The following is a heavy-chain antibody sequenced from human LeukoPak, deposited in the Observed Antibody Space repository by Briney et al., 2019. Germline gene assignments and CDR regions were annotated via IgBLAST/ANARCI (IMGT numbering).Heavy chain of an antibody. D-gene: IGHD3-3*01. CDR2: INPSGGTT. CDR1: GYTFTTYY. CDR3: ARDPTTIFGVVIHPFDF. J-gene: IGHJ4*02. V-gene: IGHV1-46*01. Sequence: ASVKVSCKASGYTFTTYYIHWVRQAPGQGLEWMGMINPSGGTTSYAQKFQGRVTMTRDTSTSTVYMELSSLRSEDTAVFYCARDPTTIFGVVIHPFDFWGQGTLVTVSS.